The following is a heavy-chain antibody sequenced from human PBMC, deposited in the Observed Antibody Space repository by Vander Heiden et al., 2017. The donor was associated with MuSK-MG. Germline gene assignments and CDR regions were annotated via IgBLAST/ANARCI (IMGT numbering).Heavy chain of an antibody. CDR1: GYTFTDFY. V-gene: IGHV5-51*01. D-gene: IGHD3-10*01. Sequence: EVQLVQSGAEVKEPGESLKISCKTSGYTFTDFYVGWVRKGPGKGLEWRVVIYPADSDTTYSPSFQGRVTISADKSTTTAYLQWSNLKASDTAMYFCAREETRGFDFWGQGTLVTVSS. CDR3: AREETRGFDF. J-gene: IGHJ4*02. CDR2: IYPADSDT.